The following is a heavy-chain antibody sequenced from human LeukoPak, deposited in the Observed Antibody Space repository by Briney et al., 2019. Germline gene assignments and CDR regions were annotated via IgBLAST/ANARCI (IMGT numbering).Heavy chain of an antibody. CDR1: GGSISSSNW. CDR3: AREDYRSGSVDY. Sequence: SGTLSLTCAVSGGSISSSNWWSWVRPPPGKWLEWIGEIYHSGSTNYNPSLKSRVTISVDKSKNQFSLKLSSVTAADTAVYYCAREDYRSGSVDYWGQGTLVTVSS. CDR2: IYHSGST. J-gene: IGHJ4*02. V-gene: IGHV4-4*02. D-gene: IGHD3-10*01.